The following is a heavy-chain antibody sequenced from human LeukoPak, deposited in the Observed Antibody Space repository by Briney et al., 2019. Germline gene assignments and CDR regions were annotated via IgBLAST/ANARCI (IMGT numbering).Heavy chain of an antibody. V-gene: IGHV3-23*01. CDR3: AKESPHFDC. CDR2: ISGSGDTT. CDR1: GFTFSSYA. J-gene: IGHJ4*02. Sequence: GGSLRLSCAASGFTFSSYAMSWVRQAPGKGLAWVSTISGSGDTTYYAGSVKGRFTISRDNSKNTLYLQLKSLRAEDRAVYYCAKESPHFDCWGQGTLVTVSS.